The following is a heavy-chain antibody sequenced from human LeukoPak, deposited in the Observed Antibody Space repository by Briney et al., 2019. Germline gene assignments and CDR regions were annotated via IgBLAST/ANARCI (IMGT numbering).Heavy chain of an antibody. J-gene: IGHJ4*02. CDR1: GFTFSSYW. CDR2: INTDGSST. CDR3: ARATRVDIVATITAPGY. D-gene: IGHD5-12*01. Sequence: PGGSLRLSCAASGFTFSSYWMHWVRQAPGKGLVWVSRINTDGSSTSYADSVKGRFTISRDNAKNTLYLQMNSLRAEDTAVYYCARATRVDIVATITAPGYWGQGTLVTVSS. V-gene: IGHV3-74*01.